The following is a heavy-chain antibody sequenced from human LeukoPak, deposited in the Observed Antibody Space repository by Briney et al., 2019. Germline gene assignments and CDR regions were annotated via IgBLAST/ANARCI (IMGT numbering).Heavy chain of an antibody. D-gene: IGHD2/OR15-2a*01. CDR1: GFSASGNY. J-gene: IGHJ4*02. Sequence: GGSLSLSCEGSGFSASGNYMSWVRQTPGKGLEWVAVVYSGGSTNHADSVKGRFSVSRDSSKNTLYLQMNNVRPEDTGIYYSARDLGWNNVTSFHFWGLGTHVTVSS. CDR2: VYSGGST. CDR3: ARDLGWNNVTSFHF. V-gene: IGHV3-53*01.